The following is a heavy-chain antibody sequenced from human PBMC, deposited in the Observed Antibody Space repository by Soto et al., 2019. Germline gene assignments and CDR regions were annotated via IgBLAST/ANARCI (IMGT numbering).Heavy chain of an antibody. CDR1: GFTFNLYT. CDR3: ARFSVPTDHYDPLGP. Sequence: QVQLVESGGGVVQPERSLRLSCVASGFTFNLYTMHWLRQAPGKGLEWVAVISGDGNTQYYADSVEGRFTISRDNSKNTLHLQMNSVRVVDTAVYYCARFSVPTDHYDPLGPWGQGTLVTVSS. CDR2: ISGDGNTQ. V-gene: IGHV3-30-3*01. D-gene: IGHD3-22*01. J-gene: IGHJ5*02.